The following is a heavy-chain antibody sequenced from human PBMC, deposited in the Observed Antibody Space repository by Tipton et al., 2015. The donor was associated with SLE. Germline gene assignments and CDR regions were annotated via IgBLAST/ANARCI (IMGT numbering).Heavy chain of an antibody. V-gene: IGHV4-61*01. D-gene: IGHD6-13*01. CDR2: IYYSGST. Sequence: TLSLTCTVSGGSVSSGSYYWSWIRQPPGKGLEWIGYIYYSGSTNYNPSLKSRVTISVDTSKNQFSLKLSSVTAADTAVYYCARDHSSSWYGYWGQGTLVTVSS. J-gene: IGHJ4*02. CDR3: ARDHSSSWYGY. CDR1: GGSVSSGSYY.